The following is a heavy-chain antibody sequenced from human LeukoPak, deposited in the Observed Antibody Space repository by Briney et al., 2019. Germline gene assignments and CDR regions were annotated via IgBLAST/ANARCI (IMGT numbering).Heavy chain of an antibody. CDR1: GFTFSSYT. J-gene: IGHJ4*02. CDR2: ISSSSSAI. V-gene: IGHV3-48*02. D-gene: IGHD3-9*01. Sequence: GGSLRLSCAASGFTFSSYTMNWVRQAPGKGLEWGSSISSSSSAIYYAASVKGRFTISRDNAKNSLYLQMNSLRDEDTAVYYCARGALRYSDYWGQGTLVTVSS. CDR3: ARGALRYSDY.